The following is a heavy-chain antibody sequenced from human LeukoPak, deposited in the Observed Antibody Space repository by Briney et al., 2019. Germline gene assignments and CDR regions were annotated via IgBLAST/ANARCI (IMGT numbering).Heavy chain of an antibody. CDR1: GGSISSGSYY. D-gene: IGHD3-10*01. J-gene: IGHJ4*02. Sequence: SQTLSLTCTVSGGSISSGSYYWSWIRQPAGKGLEWIGLIYTSGSTNYNPSLKSRVTISVDTSKNQFSLKLSSVTAADTAVYYCASAAKGRYGSGSYYPFDYWGQGTLVTVSS. V-gene: IGHV4-61*02. CDR3: ASAAKGRYGSGSYYPFDY. CDR2: IYTSGST.